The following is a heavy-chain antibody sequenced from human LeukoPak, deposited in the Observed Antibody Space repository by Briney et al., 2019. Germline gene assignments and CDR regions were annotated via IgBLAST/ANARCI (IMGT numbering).Heavy chain of an antibody. Sequence: PGGSLRLSCAASGFTFSSYGMHWVRQAPGKGLEWVAVISYDGSNKYYADSVKGRFTISRDNSKNTLYLQMNSLRAEDTAVYYCAKDRSSGDQDLDYWGQGTLVTVSS. CDR1: GFTFSSYG. V-gene: IGHV3-30*18. CDR3: AKDRSSGDQDLDY. J-gene: IGHJ4*02. D-gene: IGHD4-17*01. CDR2: ISYDGSNK.